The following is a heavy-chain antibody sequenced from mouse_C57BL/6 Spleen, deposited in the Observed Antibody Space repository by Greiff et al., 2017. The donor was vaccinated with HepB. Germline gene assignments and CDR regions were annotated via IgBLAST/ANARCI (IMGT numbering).Heavy chain of an antibody. Sequence: EVQLQQSGPELVKPGASVKIPCKASGYTFTDYNMDWVKQSHGKSLEWIGDINPNNGGTIYNQKFKGKATLTVDKSSSTAYMELRSLTSEDTAVYYGARGPLNYYGSRGAMDYWGQGTSVTVSS. J-gene: IGHJ4*01. D-gene: IGHD1-1*01. CDR3: ARGPLNYYGSRGAMDY. CDR1: GYTFTDYN. CDR2: INPNNGGT. V-gene: IGHV1-18*01.